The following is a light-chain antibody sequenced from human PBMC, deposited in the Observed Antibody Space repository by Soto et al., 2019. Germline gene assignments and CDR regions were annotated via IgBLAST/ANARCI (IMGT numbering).Light chain of an antibody. V-gene: IGLV2-14*03. CDR1: TSDIGAYNY. CDR2: DVS. Sequence: QSALTQPASVSGSPGQPITISCSGSTSDIGAYNYVSWYQQHPGKAPKLLIYDVSYRPSGISDRFSGSKSGNTASLTISGLQPEDEAGYYCSSYGASRILFGGGTKLTVL. CDR3: SSYGASRIL. J-gene: IGLJ2*01.